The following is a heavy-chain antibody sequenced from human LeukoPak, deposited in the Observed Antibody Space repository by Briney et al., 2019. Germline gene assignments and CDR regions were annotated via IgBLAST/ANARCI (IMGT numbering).Heavy chain of an antibody. CDR3: ARDRFAIFGVVIQFDY. Sequence: GGSLRLSCAASGFTFSSYWMSWVRQAPGKGLEWVANIKQDGGEKYYVDSVKGRFTISRDNAKNSLYLQMNSLRAGDTAVYYRARDRFAIFGVVIQFDYWGQGTLVTVSS. V-gene: IGHV3-7*01. J-gene: IGHJ4*02. CDR2: IKQDGGEK. CDR1: GFTFSSYW. D-gene: IGHD3-3*01.